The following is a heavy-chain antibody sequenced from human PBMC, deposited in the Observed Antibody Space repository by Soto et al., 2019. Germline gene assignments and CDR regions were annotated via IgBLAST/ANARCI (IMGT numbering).Heavy chain of an antibody. CDR2: ISYDGSNK. J-gene: IGHJ6*02. CDR1: GFTFSTYA. D-gene: IGHD6-19*01. V-gene: IGHV3-30*14. CDR3: ARDRYKEEHSSGRTSYYYYGMDV. Sequence: GGSLRLSCAASGFTFSTYAIHWVRQAPGKGLEWVAVISYDGSNKYYADSVKGRFTISRDNPKNTLYLQMNSLRAEDTAVFYCARDRYKEEHSSGRTSYYYYGMDVWGQGTTVTVSS.